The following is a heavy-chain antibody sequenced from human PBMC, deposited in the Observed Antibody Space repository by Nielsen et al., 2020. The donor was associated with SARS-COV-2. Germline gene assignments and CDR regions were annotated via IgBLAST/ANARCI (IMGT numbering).Heavy chain of an antibody. J-gene: IGHJ2*01. Sequence: ASVKVSCKVSGYTLTELSMHWVRQAPGKGIEWMGGFDPEDGETIYAQKFQGRVTMTEDTSTDTAYMELSSLRSEDTALYYCAKDPRENWYFDLWGRCTLVTVSS. V-gene: IGHV1-24*01. CDR3: AKDPRENWYFDL. CDR2: FDPEDGET. CDR1: GYTLTELS.